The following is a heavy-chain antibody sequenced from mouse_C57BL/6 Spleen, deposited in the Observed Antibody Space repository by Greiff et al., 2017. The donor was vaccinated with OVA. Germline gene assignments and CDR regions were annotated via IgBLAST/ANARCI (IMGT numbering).Heavy chain of an antibody. CDR1: GYTFTEYS. CDR2: FYPGSGSI. CDR3: ARREGGNPWYFDY. D-gene: IGHD2-1*01. Sequence: QVQLQQSGAELVKPGASVKLSCKASGYTFTEYSIHWVKQRSGQGLEWIGWFYPGSGSIKYNEKFKDKATLTADKSSSTAYMQLSSLTSEDSAVYFGARREGGNPWYFDYWGQGTTLTVSS. V-gene: IGHV1-62-2*01. J-gene: IGHJ2*01.